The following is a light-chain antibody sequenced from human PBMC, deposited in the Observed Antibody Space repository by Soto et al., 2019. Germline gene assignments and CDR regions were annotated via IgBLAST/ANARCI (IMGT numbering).Light chain of an antibody. V-gene: IGKV3-11*01. J-gene: IGKJ4*01. CDR1: QSVRNY. Sequence: EIVLTQSPATLSLSPGERATLSCRASQSVRNYLAWYQQKPGQAPRLLIYDASNRATGIPVRFSGSGSGTDFTLTISSLEPEDFAVYYCQQRSNWPLTFGGGTNVEIK. CDR2: DAS. CDR3: QQRSNWPLT.